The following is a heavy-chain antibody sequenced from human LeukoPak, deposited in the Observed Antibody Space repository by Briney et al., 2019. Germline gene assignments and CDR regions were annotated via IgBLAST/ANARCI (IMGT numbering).Heavy chain of an antibody. CDR2: ISSSSTI. J-gene: IGHJ4*02. CDR3: AKSYYGSGSYYNTYFDY. Sequence: GGSLRLSCAASGFTFSSYSMNWVRQAPGKGLEWVPYISSSSTIYYADSVKGRFTISRDNAKNSLYLQMNSLRAEDTAVYYCAKSYYGSGSYYNTYFDYWGQGTLVTVSS. CDR1: GFTFSSYS. D-gene: IGHD3-10*01. V-gene: IGHV3-48*01.